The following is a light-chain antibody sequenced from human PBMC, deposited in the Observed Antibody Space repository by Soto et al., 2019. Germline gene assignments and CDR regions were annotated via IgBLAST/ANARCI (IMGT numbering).Light chain of an antibody. CDR2: AAS. V-gene: IGKV1-39*01. J-gene: IGKJ3*01. CDR1: QTISSH. CDR3: QQTYSTLFT. Sequence: DIHMTPSPSSLSSFVRDRVTNTCRASQTISSHLNWYQQKPGKAPKLLIYAASSLQSGVPSRFSGSGSGTDFTLTISSLQPEDFATYYCQQTYSTLFTFGPGTKVDIK.